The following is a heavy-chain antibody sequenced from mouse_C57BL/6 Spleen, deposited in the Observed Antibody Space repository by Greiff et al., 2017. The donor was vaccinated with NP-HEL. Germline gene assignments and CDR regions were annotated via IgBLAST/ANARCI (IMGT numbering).Heavy chain of an antibody. D-gene: IGHD1-1*01. J-gene: IGHJ2*01. CDR3: ARVSSSIYDYGSSYVFDD. Sequence: EVNVVESEGGLVQPGSSMKLSCTASGFTFSDYYMAWVRQVPEKGLEWVANINYDGSSTYYLDSLKSRFIISRDNAKNILYLQMSSLKSEDTATYYCARVSSSIYDYGSSYVFDDWGQGTTLTVSS. CDR2: INYDGSST. V-gene: IGHV5-16*01. CDR1: GFTFSDYY.